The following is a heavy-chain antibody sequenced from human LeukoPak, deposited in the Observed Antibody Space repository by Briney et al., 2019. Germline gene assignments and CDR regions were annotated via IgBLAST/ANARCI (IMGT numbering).Heavy chain of an antibody. CDR1: RYTFTRYG. J-gene: IGHJ4*02. CDR3: ARVRGCCGYGPVDY. V-gene: IGHV1-18*01. Sequence: ASVKVSCKASRYTFTRYGISWVRQAPGQGLEGMGWISAYNGNTNYAQKLQGRVTMTTDTSTSTAYMELRSLRSDDTVVYCCARVRGCCGYGPVDYWGQGTLVTVSS. CDR2: ISAYNGNT. D-gene: IGHD2-21*01.